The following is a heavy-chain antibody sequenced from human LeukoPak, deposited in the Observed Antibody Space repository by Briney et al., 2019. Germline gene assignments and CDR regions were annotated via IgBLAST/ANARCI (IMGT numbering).Heavy chain of an antibody. D-gene: IGHD2-2*01. CDR2: INPNSGGT. CDR3: ARDLILDCSSTSCSNDAFDI. J-gene: IGHJ3*02. CDR1: GYTFTGYY. Sequence: WASVKVSCKASGYTFTGYYMHWVRQAPGQGLEWMGWINPNSGGTNYAQKFQGRVTMTRDTSISTAYMELSRLRSDDTAVYYCARDLILDCSSTSCSNDAFDIWGQGTMVTVSS. V-gene: IGHV1-2*02.